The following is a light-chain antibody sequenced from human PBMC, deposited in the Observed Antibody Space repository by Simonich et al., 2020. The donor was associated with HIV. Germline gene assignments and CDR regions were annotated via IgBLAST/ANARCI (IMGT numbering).Light chain of an antibody. CDR2: DAS. CDR3: QQYDILPYT. V-gene: IGKV1-33*01. CDR1: QDIDNY. Sequence: DIQMTQSPSSLSASVGDRVTITCQASQDIDNYLNWYQQKPVKAPKLLIYDASSLETGVPSRFSGSGSGTYFTFTISSLQPEDIATYYCQQYDILPYTFGQGTKLEIK. J-gene: IGKJ2*01.